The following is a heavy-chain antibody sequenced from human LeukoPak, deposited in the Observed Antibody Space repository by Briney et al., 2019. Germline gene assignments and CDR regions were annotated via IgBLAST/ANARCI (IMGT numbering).Heavy chain of an antibody. V-gene: IGHV3-11*04. CDR3: ARDSTCNWFDP. CDR1: GFTLSDYY. D-gene: IGHD3-3*02. J-gene: IGHJ5*02. Sequence: RLSCAASGFTLSDYYMSWIRQAPGKGLEWVSYISNSGSTIYYVDSVKGRFTISRDNAKNSLYLQMNSLRAEDTAVYYCARDSTCNWFDPWGQGTLVTVSS. CDR2: ISNSGSTI.